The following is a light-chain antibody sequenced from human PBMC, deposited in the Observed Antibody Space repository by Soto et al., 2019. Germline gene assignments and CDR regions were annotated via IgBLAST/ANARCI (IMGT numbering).Light chain of an antibody. CDR2: GAS. Sequence: EIVLTQSPGTLSLSPGERATLSRGASQSVGTSLAWYRQIPGQAPKLLIYGASNRANGVPDRFSGSGSGTDFTLTISRLEPEDFAVFYCQQYADSPRTFGQGTKVEIK. CDR1: QSVGTS. CDR3: QQYADSPRT. V-gene: IGKV3-20*01. J-gene: IGKJ1*01.